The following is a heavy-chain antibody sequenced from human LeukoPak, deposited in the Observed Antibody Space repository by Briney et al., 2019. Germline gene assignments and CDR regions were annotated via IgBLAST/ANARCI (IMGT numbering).Heavy chain of an antibody. Sequence: PSEPLSLTCTVSGGSISSSSYYWAWIRQPPGEGLEWIGSIYYSGSTYYNPSLKSRVTISVDTSKNQFSLKPSSVTAADTAVYYCARHGSIAARWGFDYWGQGTLVTVSS. CDR2: IYYSGST. CDR3: ARHGSIAARWGFDY. V-gene: IGHV4-39*01. J-gene: IGHJ4*02. D-gene: IGHD6-6*01. CDR1: GGSISSSSYY.